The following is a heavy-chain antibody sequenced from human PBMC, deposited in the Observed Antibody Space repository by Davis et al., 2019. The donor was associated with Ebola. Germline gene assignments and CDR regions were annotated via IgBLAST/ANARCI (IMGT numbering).Heavy chain of an antibody. CDR1: GYTFTSYD. CDR3: ARVVAAWRVVDDY. D-gene: IGHD2-21*01. Sequence: ASVKVSCKASGYTFTSYDINWVRQATGQGLEWMGWMNPNSGNTGYAQKFQGRVTMTRNTSISTAYMELSSLRSEDTAVYYCARVVAAWRVVDDYWGQGTLVTVSS. J-gene: IGHJ4*02. V-gene: IGHV1-8*01. CDR2: MNPNSGNT.